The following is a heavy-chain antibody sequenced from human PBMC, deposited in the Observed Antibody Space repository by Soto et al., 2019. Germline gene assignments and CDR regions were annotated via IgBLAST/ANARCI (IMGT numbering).Heavy chain of an antibody. CDR2: INHSGST. V-gene: IGHV4-34*01. CDR1: GGSFSYYY. Sequence: SETLSLTCAVYGGSFSYYYWSWIRQPPGKGLEWIGEINHSGSTNYNASLKSRVTISLDTSKNQFSLKLTSVTAADTAVYFCARAVPAVIDSWGQGTLVTVSS. J-gene: IGHJ4*02. D-gene: IGHD2-2*01. CDR3: ARAVPAVIDS.